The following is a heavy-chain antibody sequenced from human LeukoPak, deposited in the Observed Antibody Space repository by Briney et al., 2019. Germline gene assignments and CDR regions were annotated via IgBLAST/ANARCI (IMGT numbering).Heavy chain of an antibody. CDR1: GFTFSDYY. D-gene: IGHD6-19*01. J-gene: IGHJ4*02. CDR2: ISSSGSTI. CDR3: AREDKGGSGWYRAFFDY. Sequence: PGGSLRLSCAASGFTFSDYYMSWIRQAPGKGLEWVSYISSSGSTIYYADSVKGRFTISRDNAKNSLCLQMNSLRAEDTAVYYCAREDKGGSGWYRAFFDYWGQGTLVTVSS. V-gene: IGHV3-11*04.